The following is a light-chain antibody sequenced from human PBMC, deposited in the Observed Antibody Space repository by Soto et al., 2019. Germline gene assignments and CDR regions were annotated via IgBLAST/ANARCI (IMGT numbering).Light chain of an antibody. J-gene: IGLJ1*01. CDR1: NSDVGGYNY. CDR2: DVS. Sequence: QSALTQPASVSGSPGQSITVSCTGTNSDVGGYNYVSWYQHHPGKAPKLMISDVSIRPSGVSHRFSGFKSGNTASLTISGLQAEDEADYYCSSYTGISTVFGTGTKLTVL. CDR3: SSYTGISTV. V-gene: IGLV2-14*03.